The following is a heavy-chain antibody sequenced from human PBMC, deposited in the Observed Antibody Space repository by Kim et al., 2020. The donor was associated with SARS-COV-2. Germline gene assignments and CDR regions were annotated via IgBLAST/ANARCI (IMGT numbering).Heavy chain of an antibody. J-gene: IGHJ4*02. CDR1: GFTFSRRA. CDR3: AKDHPSSGWPTFDS. CDR2: VNNNNNP. V-gene: IGHV3-23*05. D-gene: IGHD6-19*01. Sequence: GGSLRLSCAASGFTFSRRAMSWVRQVPGKGLEWIASVNNNNNPYYADSVKGRFTISRDITKDTLYLQMNSLRAEDTALYYCAKDHPSSGWPTFDSWGQGT.